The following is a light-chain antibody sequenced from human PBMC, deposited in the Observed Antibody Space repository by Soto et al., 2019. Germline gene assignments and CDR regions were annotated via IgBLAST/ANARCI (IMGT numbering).Light chain of an antibody. CDR2: GAS. Sequence: EIVLTQSPGTLSLSPEERAILSCRGSQSVSSSYLAWYQQKPGQAPRLLIYGASSRATGIPDRFSGSGSGTVFTLTISRLEPEDFAVYYCQQYGSSPGTFGQGTKVEIK. CDR3: QQYGSSPGT. V-gene: IGKV3-20*01. CDR1: QSVSSSY. J-gene: IGKJ1*01.